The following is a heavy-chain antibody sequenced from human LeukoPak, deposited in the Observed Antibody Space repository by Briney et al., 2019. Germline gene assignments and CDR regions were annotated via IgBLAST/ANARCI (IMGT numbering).Heavy chain of an antibody. J-gene: IGHJ6*02. CDR3: AWGGGLDV. D-gene: IGHD3-16*01. V-gene: IGHV3-7*03. Sequence: GGSLRLSCAASGFTFSSYSMNWVRQAPGKGLEWVALINHNGNVNYYVDSVRGRSITSSYNAKNSLSLQMSNLRAEDTAGYFCAWGGGLDVWGQGATVTVSS. CDR1: GFTFSSYS. CDR2: INHNGNVN.